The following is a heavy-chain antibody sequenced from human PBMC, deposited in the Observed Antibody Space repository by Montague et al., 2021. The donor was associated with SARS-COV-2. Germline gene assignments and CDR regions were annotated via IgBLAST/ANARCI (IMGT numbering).Heavy chain of an antibody. Sequence: PALVKPTQTLTLTCTFSGFSLSTSGVGVGWIRQPPGKALEWLALIYWDDDKRYSPSLKSRLTITKDTSKNQVVLTMTNMDTVDTATYYCAQRDSGRIAAAGFDYWGQGTLVTVSS. J-gene: IGHJ4*02. CDR1: GFSLSTSGVG. D-gene: IGHD6-13*01. CDR2: IYWDDDK. V-gene: IGHV2-5*02. CDR3: AQRDSGRIAAAGFDY.